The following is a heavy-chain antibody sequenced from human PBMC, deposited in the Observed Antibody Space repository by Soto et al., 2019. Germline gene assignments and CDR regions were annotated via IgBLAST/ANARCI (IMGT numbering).Heavy chain of an antibody. Sequence: TSETLSLTCAVSGGSLSSSNWWSWFRQPPGKALEWLGEIFYSGSTKHNPSLSSRVTISVDKSKNQFSLKLSSVTAADTAVYYCTNRAVAVAGKGKDWFDPWGQGTLVTVSS. J-gene: IGHJ5*02. CDR1: GGSLSSSNW. V-gene: IGHV4-4*02. D-gene: IGHD6-19*01. CDR2: IFYSGST. CDR3: TNRAVAVAGKGKDWFDP.